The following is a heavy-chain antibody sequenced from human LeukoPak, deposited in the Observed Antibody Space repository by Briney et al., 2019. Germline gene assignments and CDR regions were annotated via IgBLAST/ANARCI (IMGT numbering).Heavy chain of an antibody. CDR3: ARLTDTALVWAFDI. J-gene: IGHJ3*02. D-gene: IGHD5-18*01. Sequence: PSETLSLTCSVSGGSISPYYWSWIRQPPEKGLEWIGYIYSSGTFKYSPSLKSRITISVDTSKNQFSLNLSSVTAAHTAVYYCARLTDTALVWAFDIWGQGTMVTASA. V-gene: IGHV4-59*08. CDR1: GGSISPYY. CDR2: IYSSGTF.